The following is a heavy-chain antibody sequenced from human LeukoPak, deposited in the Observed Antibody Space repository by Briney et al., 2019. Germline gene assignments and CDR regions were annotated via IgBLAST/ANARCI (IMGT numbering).Heavy chain of an antibody. CDR1: GFTFSSYG. J-gene: IGHJ4*02. CDR3: AKDFGGPTAFDY. Sequence: GGSLRPSCAASGFTFSSYGMHWVRQAPGKGLEWVAVISYDGSNKYYADSVKGRFTISRDNSKNTLYLQMNSLRAEDTAVYYCAKDFGGPTAFDYWGQGTLVTVSS. CDR2: ISYDGSNK. V-gene: IGHV3-30*18. D-gene: IGHD1-14*01.